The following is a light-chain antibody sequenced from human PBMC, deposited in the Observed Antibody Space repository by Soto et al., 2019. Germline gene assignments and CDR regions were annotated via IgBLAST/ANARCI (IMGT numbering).Light chain of an antibody. J-gene: IGKJ1*01. CDR2: DAS. V-gene: IGKV3-11*01. CDR3: QQRSNWPWT. Sequence: EIVLTQSPATLSLSPGERATLSCRASQSVSSYLAWYQQKPGQAPRLLIYDASNRATGIPARFSGSGSGTNFPLPTGSLEPEDFAVYYCQQRSNWPWTFGKGTKV. CDR1: QSVSSY.